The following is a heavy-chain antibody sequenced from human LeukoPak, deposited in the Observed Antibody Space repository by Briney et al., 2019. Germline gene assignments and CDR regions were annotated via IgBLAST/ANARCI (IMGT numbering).Heavy chain of an antibody. CDR3: ARGLRFPVVFDY. J-gene: IGHJ4*02. CDR2: IYHSGST. V-gene: IGHV4-30-2*01. D-gene: IGHD3-3*01. CDR1: GGSISSGGYY. Sequence: SETLSLTCTVSGGSISSGGYYWSWIRQPPGKGLEWIGYIYHSGSTYYNPSLKSRVTISVDRSKNQFSLKLSSVTAADTAVYYCARGLRFPVVFDYWGQGTLVTVSS.